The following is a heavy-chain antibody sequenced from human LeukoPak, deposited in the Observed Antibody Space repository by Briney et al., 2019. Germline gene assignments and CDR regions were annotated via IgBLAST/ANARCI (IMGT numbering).Heavy chain of an antibody. V-gene: IGHV3-66*01. Sequence: GGSLRLSCAASGFTVSSNYMNWVRQAPGKGLEWVSVIYSGGSTYYADSVKGRFTISRDNAKNSLYLQMNSLRAEDTAVYYCAREVENTSGWYSHFDYWGQGTLVTASS. CDR2: IYSGGST. CDR1: GFTVSSNY. CDR3: AREVENTSGWYSHFDY. J-gene: IGHJ4*02. D-gene: IGHD6-19*01.